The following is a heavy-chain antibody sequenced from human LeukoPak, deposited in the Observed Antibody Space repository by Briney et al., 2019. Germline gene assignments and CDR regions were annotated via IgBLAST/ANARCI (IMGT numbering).Heavy chain of an antibody. J-gene: IGHJ4*02. V-gene: IGHV1-69*04. CDR2: IIPILGIA. CDR3: ARFASSSSGDY. D-gene: IGHD6-6*01. Sequence: SVKVSCKASGGTFSSYAISWVRQARGQGLEWMGRIIPILGIANYAQKFQGRVTVTADKSTSTAYMELSSLRSEDTAVYYCARFASSSSGDYWGQGTLVTVSS. CDR1: GGTFSSYA.